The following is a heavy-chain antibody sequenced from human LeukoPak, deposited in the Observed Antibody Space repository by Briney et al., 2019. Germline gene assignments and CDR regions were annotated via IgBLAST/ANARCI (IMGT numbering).Heavy chain of an antibody. Sequence: GGSLRLSCAASGFTFSSYAMSWVRQAPGKGLEWVSAISGSGGSTYYADSVKGRFTISRDNAKNSLYLQMNSLRAEDTAVYYCARDYGGSSPFDYWGQGTLVTVSS. CDR1: GFTFSSYA. J-gene: IGHJ4*02. CDR3: ARDYGGSSPFDY. CDR2: ISGSGGST. D-gene: IGHD4-23*01. V-gene: IGHV3-23*01.